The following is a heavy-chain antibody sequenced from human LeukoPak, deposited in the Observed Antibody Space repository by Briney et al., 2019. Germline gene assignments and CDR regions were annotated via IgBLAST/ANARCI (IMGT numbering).Heavy chain of an antibody. V-gene: IGHV3-69-1*01. J-gene: IGHJ4*02. CDR2: FGHSGTI. D-gene: IGHD4-17*01. CDR3: AGYGDYPY. CDR1: GFHFSSYD. Sequence: GGSLRLSCAASGFHFSSYDMHWVRQAPGEGLEWVAYFGHSGTIYYADSVRGRFTISRDDAKNSLHLQMNSLRADDTAVYYCAGYGDYPYWGQGTPVTVSS.